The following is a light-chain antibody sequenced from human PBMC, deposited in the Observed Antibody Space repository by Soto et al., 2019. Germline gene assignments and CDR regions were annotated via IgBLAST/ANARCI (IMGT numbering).Light chain of an antibody. Sequence: QSVLTQPPSASGTPGQSVTISCTGTSSDIGYYKYVSWYQQHPGTAPTLIIYEVIKRPSGVPDRFSGSKSGNTASLTVSGLQAEDEADYYCSSYAGSNLGVFGTGTKVTVL. CDR2: EVI. V-gene: IGLV2-8*01. CDR1: SSDIGYYKY. CDR3: SSYAGSNLGV. J-gene: IGLJ1*01.